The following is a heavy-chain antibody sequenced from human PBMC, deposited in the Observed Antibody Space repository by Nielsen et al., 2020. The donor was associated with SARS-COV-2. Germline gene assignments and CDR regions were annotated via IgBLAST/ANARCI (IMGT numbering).Heavy chain of an antibody. CDR3: ARDRIAASAGGDLVYYMDV. V-gene: IGHV4-59*12. Sequence: SETLSLTCTVSGGSISSYYWSWIRQPPGKGLEWIGYIYYSGSTYYNPSLKSRVTISVDTSKNQFSLKLSSVTAADTAVYYCARDRIAASAGGDLVYYMDVWGKGTTVTVSS. J-gene: IGHJ6*03. CDR1: GGSISSYY. CDR2: IYYSGST. D-gene: IGHD6-13*01.